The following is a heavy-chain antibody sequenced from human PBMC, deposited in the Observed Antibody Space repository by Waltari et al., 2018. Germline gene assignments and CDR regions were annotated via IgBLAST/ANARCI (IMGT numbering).Heavy chain of an antibody. J-gene: IGHJ6*03. CDR1: GGSISSYS. CDR2: IYYSGST. CDR3: AREDYYGSGSYSRRYYYYYMDV. Sequence: QVQLQESGPGLVKPSETLSLTCTVSGGSISSYSWSWIRQPPGKGLEWIGYIYYSGSTNYNPSLKSRVTISVDTSKNQFSLKLSSVTAADTAVYYCAREDYYGSGSYSRRYYYYYMDVWGKGTTVTVSS. D-gene: IGHD3-10*01. V-gene: IGHV4-59*01.